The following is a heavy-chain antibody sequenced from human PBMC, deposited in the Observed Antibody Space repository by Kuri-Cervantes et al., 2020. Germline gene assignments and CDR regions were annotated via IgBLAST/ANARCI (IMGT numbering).Heavy chain of an antibody. J-gene: IGHJ4*02. CDR3: ATVYYYDSSGYYYFSY. CDR2: INTNTGNP. Sequence: ASVKVSCKVSGYTLTELSMHWVRQAPGQGLEWVGWINTNTGNPKYAQGFTGRFVFSLDTSVSTAYLQISSLKAEDTAVYYCATVYYYDSSGYYYFSYWGQGTLVTVSS. CDR1: GYTLTELS. D-gene: IGHD3-22*01. V-gene: IGHV7-4-1*02.